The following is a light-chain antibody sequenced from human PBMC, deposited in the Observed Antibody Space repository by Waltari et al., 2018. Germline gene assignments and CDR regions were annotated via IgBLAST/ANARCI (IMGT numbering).Light chain of an antibody. CDR2: KGT. V-gene: IGLV8-61*01. Sequence: TVVTKEPSLSVSPGGTVTITCALGSGSVSSTSYATCYRQTPGQAPRTLVYKGTSRSFGVPDRFSGSVLGNKAALTITGAQADDESDYFCSVYMGSGIWVFGGGTKLTVL. CDR3: SVYMGSGIWV. J-gene: IGLJ3*02. CDR1: SGSVSSTSY.